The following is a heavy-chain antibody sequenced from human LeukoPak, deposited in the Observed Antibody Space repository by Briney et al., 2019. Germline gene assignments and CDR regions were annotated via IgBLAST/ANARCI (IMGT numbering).Heavy chain of an antibody. Sequence: GGSLRLSCAASGFTFSSYGMHWVRQAPGKGLEWVAFIRYDGSNKYYADSVKGRFTISRDNSKNTLYLQMNSLRAEDTAVYYCAKEAYYYGSGSSGLGYWGQGTLVTVSS. J-gene: IGHJ4*02. D-gene: IGHD3-10*01. CDR3: AKEAYYYGSGSSGLGY. V-gene: IGHV3-30*02. CDR1: GFTFSSYG. CDR2: IRYDGSNK.